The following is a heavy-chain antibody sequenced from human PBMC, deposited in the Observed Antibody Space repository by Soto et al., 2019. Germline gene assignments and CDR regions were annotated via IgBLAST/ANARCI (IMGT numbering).Heavy chain of an antibody. CDR2: IRGSGTET. CDR1: GFSFSNYA. J-gene: IGHJ5*02. Sequence: EVQLLESGGDLVQPGGSLRVSCVASGFSFSNYAMSWVRQAPGKGLEWVSGIRGSGTETHYADSVKGRFTISRDNSKNTVYLGMHSLHVGDTAVYYCARSEGAEGVVWFDTWGQGTLVTVSS. V-gene: IGHV3-23*01. CDR3: ARSEGAEGVVWFDT. D-gene: IGHD1-26*01.